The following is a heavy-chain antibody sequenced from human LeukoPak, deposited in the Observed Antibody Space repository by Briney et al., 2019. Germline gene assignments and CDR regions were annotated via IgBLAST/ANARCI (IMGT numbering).Heavy chain of an antibody. CDR1: GFTLSSYG. D-gene: IGHD5-18*01. Sequence: GRSLRLSCAASGFTLSSYGMHWVRQAPGKGLEWVAVISYDGSNKYYADSVKGRFTISRDNSKNTLYLQMNSLRAEDTAVYYCAKDQDSYGYDYWGQGTLVTVSS. CDR2: ISYDGSNK. V-gene: IGHV3-30*18. J-gene: IGHJ4*02. CDR3: AKDQDSYGYDY.